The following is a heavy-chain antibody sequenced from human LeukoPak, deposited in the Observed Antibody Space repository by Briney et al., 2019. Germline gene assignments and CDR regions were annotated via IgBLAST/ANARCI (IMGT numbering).Heavy chain of an antibody. CDR1: GYTFTGYY. J-gene: IGHJ4*02. CDR3: ARDGIYGDYVLGN. Sequence: GASVKVSCKASGYTFTGYYKHWVRQAPGQGLEWMGWINPNSGGTNYAQKFQGRVTMTRDTSISTAYMELSRLRSDDTAVYYCARDGIYGDYVLGNWGQGTLVTVSS. CDR2: INPNSGGT. D-gene: IGHD4-17*01. V-gene: IGHV1-2*02.